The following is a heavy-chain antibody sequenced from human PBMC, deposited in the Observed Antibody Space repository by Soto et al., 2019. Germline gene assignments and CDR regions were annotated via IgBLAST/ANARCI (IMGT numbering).Heavy chain of an antibody. Sequence: QVQLVQSGAEVKKPGASVKVSCKAPGYTFTSYGISWVRQAPGQGLEWMGWISAYNGNTNYAQKLQGRVTMTTDTSASTAYMELRSRRSDDTAVYYCARDHSRAVAGKIDYWGQGTLVTVSS. V-gene: IGHV1-18*01. CDR2: ISAYNGNT. D-gene: IGHD6-19*01. CDR1: GYTFTSYG. J-gene: IGHJ4*02. CDR3: ARDHSRAVAGKIDY.